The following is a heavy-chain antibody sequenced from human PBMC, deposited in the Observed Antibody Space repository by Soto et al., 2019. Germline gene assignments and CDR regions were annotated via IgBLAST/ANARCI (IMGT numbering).Heavy chain of an antibody. J-gene: IGHJ4*02. V-gene: IGHV3-21*01. CDR2: ISSSSSYI. D-gene: IGHD1-1*01. CDR1: GFTFSSYS. Sequence: GGSLRLSCAASGFTFSSYSMNWVRQAPGKGLEWVSSISSSSSYIYYADSVKGRFTISRDNAKNSLYLQMNSLRAEDTAVYYCARDPFRGPGTVDYWGQGTLVTVSS. CDR3: ARDPFRGPGTVDY.